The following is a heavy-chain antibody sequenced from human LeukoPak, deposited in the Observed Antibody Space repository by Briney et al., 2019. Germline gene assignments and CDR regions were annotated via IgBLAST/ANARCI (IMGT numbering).Heavy chain of an antibody. CDR1: GGTFSSYA. Sequence: GSSVKVSCKASGGTFSSYAISWVRRAPGQGLGWMGGIIPIFGTANYAQKFRGRVTITTDESTSTAYMELSSLRSEDTAVYYCARIVDPYYYMDVWGKGTTVTVSS. CDR2: IIPIFGTA. V-gene: IGHV1-69*05. J-gene: IGHJ6*03. D-gene: IGHD3-22*01. CDR3: ARIVDPYYYMDV.